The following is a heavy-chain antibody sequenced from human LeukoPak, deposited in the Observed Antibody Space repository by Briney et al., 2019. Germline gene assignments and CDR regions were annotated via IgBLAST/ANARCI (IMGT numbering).Heavy chain of an antibody. V-gene: IGHV1-69*13. CDR1: GGTFSSYA. CDR3: AREKDIVVVPAATGHFDY. D-gene: IGHD2-2*01. J-gene: IGHJ4*02. CDR2: IIPIFGTA. Sequence: SVKVSCKASGGTFSSYAISWVRQAPGQGLEWMGGIIPIFGTANYAQKFQGRVTITADESTSTAYMELSNLRSEDTAVYYCAREKDIVVVPAATGHFDYWGQGTLVTVSS.